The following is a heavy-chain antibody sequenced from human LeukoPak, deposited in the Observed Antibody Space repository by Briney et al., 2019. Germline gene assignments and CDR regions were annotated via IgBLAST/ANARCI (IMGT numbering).Heavy chain of an antibody. Sequence: SETLSLTCIVSGGSFSNYYWTWIRQPPGKGLEWIGHIYYTGITHYNPSLESRVTISVDTPRNQFSLRLTSVTAADTAVYYCARGIHCSIATCYNWFDPWGQGTLVTVSS. J-gene: IGHJ5*02. D-gene: IGHD2-2*01. V-gene: IGHV4-59*01. CDR2: IYYTGIT. CDR3: ARGIHCSIATCYNWFDP. CDR1: GGSFSNYY.